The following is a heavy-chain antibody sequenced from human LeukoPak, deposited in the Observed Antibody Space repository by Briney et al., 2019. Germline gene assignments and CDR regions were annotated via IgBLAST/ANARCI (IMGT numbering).Heavy chain of an antibody. D-gene: IGHD3-10*01. J-gene: IGHJ5*02. CDR2: IYTSGST. CDR3: ARDLAYYYGSGPPEWFDT. Sequence: PSETLSLTCTVSGGSISSYYWSWIRQPAGKGLEWIGRIYTSGSTNYNSSLKSRVTMSVDTSKNQFSLKLSSVTAADTAVYYCARDLAYYYGSGPPEWFDTWGQGTLVTVSS. CDR1: GGSISSYY. V-gene: IGHV4-4*07.